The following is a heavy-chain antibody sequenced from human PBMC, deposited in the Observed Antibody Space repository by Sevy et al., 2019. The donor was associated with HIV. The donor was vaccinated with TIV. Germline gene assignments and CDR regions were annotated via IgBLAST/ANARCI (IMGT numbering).Heavy chain of an antibody. J-gene: IGHJ4*02. CDR3: ARSDDSSGYYLYYFEY. CDR1: GFTFSSYA. Sequence: GGSLRLSCAASGFTFSSYAVSWVRQAPGKGLEWVSFISGSGGTTYYADSVKGRFTISRDYSKNILYLQMNSLRAEDTAVYYCARSDDSSGYYLYYFEYWGQGTVVTVSS. CDR2: ISGSGGTT. V-gene: IGHV3-23*01. D-gene: IGHD3-22*01.